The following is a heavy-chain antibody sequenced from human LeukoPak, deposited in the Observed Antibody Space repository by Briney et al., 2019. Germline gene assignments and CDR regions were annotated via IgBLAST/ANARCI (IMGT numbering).Heavy chain of an antibody. CDR1: GFTFTSSA. Sequence: GTSVKVSCKASGFTFTSSAMLWVRQARGQRLEWIGWIVVGSGNTNYAQKFQERGTITSDMSTSTAYMELSSLRSEDTAVYYCAADPPAAASAFDIWGQGTMVTVSS. D-gene: IGHD6-13*01. CDR2: IVVGSGNT. J-gene: IGHJ3*02. V-gene: IGHV1-58*02. CDR3: AADPPAAASAFDI.